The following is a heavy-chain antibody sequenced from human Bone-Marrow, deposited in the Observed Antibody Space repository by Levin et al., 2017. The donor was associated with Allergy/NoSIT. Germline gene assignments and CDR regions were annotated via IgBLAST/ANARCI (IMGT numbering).Heavy chain of an antibody. CDR1: GYRFSTYW. CDR2: IYPGDSDT. CDR3: ARRPSQYNWFDP. V-gene: IGHV5-51*01. Sequence: GESLKISCQGSGYRFSTYWIGWVRQMPGKGLEWMGIIYPGDSDTRYSPSFQGQVTISADKSISTAYLQWSSLKASDTAMYYCARRPSQYNWFDPWGQGTLVTVSS. J-gene: IGHJ5*02.